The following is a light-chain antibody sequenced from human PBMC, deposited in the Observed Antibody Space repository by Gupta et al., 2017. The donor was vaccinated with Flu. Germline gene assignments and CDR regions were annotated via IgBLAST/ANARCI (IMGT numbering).Light chain of an antibody. CDR1: SSDIGGYNL. CDR3: SSYTAGSTCV. Sequence: QSALTQPASVSGSPGQSITLSCTGTSSDIGGYNLVSWYQQHPGKAPKVMIYDVSNRPSGVSNRFSGSKSGNTASLTISGLQAEDEAEYYCSSYTAGSTCVFGTGTKVTVL. V-gene: IGLV2-14*03. J-gene: IGLJ1*01. CDR2: DVS.